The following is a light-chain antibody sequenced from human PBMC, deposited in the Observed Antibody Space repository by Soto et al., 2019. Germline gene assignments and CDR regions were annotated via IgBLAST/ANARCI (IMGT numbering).Light chain of an antibody. J-gene: IGKJ2*01. CDR3: HQYGSSPPYT. Sequence: EIVLTQSPGTLSLSPGERVTLSCRASQGISGNYLAWYQQKPGQSPRLLIYGSSDRATGIPDRFSGSGSGTGFTLTITRVEPEDFAVYYCHQYGSSPPYTFGQGTKLEIK. V-gene: IGKV3-20*01. CDR2: GSS. CDR1: QGISGNY.